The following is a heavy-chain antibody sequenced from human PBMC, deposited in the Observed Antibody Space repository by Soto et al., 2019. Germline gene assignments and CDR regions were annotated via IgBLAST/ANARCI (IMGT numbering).Heavy chain of an antibody. J-gene: IGHJ6*02. CDR2: IYSGGST. V-gene: IGHV3-53*01. CDR1: GFTVSSNY. Sequence: GGSLRLSCAASGFTVSSNYMSWVRQAPGKGLEWVSVIYSGGSTYYADSVKGRFTIPRDNSKNTLYLQMNSLRAEDTAVYYCAGTVVVIPYYYYYGMDVWGQGTTVTVSS. CDR3: AGTVVVIPYYYYYGMDV. D-gene: IGHD3-22*01.